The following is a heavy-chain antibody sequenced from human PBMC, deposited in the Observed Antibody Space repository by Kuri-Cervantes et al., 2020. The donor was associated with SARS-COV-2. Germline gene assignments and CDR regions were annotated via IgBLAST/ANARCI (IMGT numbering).Heavy chain of an antibody. D-gene: IGHD3-10*01. CDR3: ARERYYSGHYGMDV. V-gene: IGHV3-48*01. CDR2: IGSSSSII. CDR1: GFTFSDYS. J-gene: IGHJ6*02. Sequence: GESLKISCAASGFTFSDYSMNWVRQAPGKGLEWVSYIGSSSSIIYYADSMKGRFTISRDNAKNSLSLQMNSLRAEDTAVYYCARERYYSGHYGMDVWGQGTTVNRLL.